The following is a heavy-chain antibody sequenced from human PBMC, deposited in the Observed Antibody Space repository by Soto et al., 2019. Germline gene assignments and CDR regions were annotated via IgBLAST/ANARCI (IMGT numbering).Heavy chain of an antibody. CDR1: GDSISSSSYS. Sequence: SETLSLTCTVSGDSISSSSYSWGWIRQPPGKGLEWIGSIYYSGSTYYSPSLKSRVTISVDTSKNQFSLKLSSVTAADTAVYYCARQKYYDILTGYFWPDAFDIWGQGTMVTVSS. D-gene: IGHD3-9*01. J-gene: IGHJ3*02. CDR2: IYYSGST. V-gene: IGHV4-39*01. CDR3: ARQKYYDILTGYFWPDAFDI.